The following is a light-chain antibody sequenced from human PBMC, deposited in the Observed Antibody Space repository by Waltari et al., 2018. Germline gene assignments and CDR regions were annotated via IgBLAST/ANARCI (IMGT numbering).Light chain of an antibody. Sequence: QSALTQPPSASGSPGQTVIISSTGTSSDIGAYKYVSWYQQIPGIAPAPIIYEVDRLPPGGPDRCAGSKSGNTASLTGSGLQTEDEGDYYCSSYAGSNKLIFGGVTKLTVL. CDR3: SSYAGSNKLI. CDR1: SSDIGAYKY. CDR2: EVD. V-gene: IGLV2-8*01. J-gene: IGLJ2*01.